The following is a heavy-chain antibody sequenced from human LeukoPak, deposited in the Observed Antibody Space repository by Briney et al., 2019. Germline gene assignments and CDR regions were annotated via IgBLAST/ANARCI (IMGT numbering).Heavy chain of an antibody. D-gene: IGHD3-22*01. V-gene: IGHV4-4*02. CDR3: ASRRFYESTGYYDY. J-gene: IGHJ4*02. Sequence: SGTLSLTCAVSGDSISSSSNWWSWVRQPPGKGLEWIGEVYHTGTTNYTSSLKSRVTISVDKSKNQFSLKLSSVTAADTAVYYCASRRFYESTGYYDYWGQGTLVTVSS. CDR2: VYHTGTT. CDR1: GDSISSSSNW.